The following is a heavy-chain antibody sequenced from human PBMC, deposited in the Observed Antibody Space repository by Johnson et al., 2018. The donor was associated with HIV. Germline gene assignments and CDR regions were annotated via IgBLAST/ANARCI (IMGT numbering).Heavy chain of an antibody. CDR2: ISYDGSNK. V-gene: IGHV3-30*04. Sequence: QVQLVESGGGVVQPGRSLRLSCAASGFTFSSYAMHWVRQAPGKGLEWVAVISYDGSNKYYADSVKGRFTISRDNAKNSLYLQMNSLRAEDTALYYCAKELGPTDAFDIWGQGTMVTVSS. CDR3: AKELGPTDAFDI. CDR1: GFTFSSYA. J-gene: IGHJ3*02.